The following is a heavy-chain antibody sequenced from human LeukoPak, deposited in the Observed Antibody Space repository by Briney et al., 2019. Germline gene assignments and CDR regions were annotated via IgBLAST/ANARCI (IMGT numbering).Heavy chain of an antibody. J-gene: IGHJ5*02. V-gene: IGHV1-69*04. Sequence: ASVKVSCKASGGTFSSYNISWVRQAPGQGLEWMGRIIPILGIANYAQKFQGRVTITADKSTSTAYMELSSLRSEDTAVYYCARDYYWSTAWFDPWGQGTLVTVSS. CDR3: ARDYYWSTAWFDP. CDR1: GGTFSSYN. D-gene: IGHD3-22*01. CDR2: IIPILGIA.